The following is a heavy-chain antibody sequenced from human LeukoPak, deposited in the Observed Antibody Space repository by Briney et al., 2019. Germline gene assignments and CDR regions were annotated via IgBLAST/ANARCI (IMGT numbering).Heavy chain of an antibody. CDR1: GYTFTSYD. V-gene: IGHV1-8*03. CDR2: MNPNSGNT. J-gene: IGHJ4*02. D-gene: IGHD2-21*01. Sequence: ASVKVSCKASGYTFTSYDINWVRQAPGQGLEWMGWMNPNSGNTGYAQKFQGRVTITRNTSISTAYMEVSSLRSEDTAVYYCARGGGGSYRPRLDYWGQGTLVTVSS. CDR3: ARGGGGSYRPRLDY.